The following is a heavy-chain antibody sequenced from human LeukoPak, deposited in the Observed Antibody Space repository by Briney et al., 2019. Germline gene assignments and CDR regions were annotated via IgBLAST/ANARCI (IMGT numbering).Heavy chain of an antibody. CDR1: GFTFSSYA. V-gene: IGHV3-23*01. Sequence: PGGSLRLSCAASGFTFSSYAMNWVGQAPGKGLEWVSLISTSGDSIYYADAVKGRFTISRDNSKNTVYLQMNSLRAEDTAVYFCAKAAYFYGSGSYYNDYWGQGTLVTVSS. CDR2: ISTSGDSI. J-gene: IGHJ4*02. D-gene: IGHD3-10*01. CDR3: AKAAYFYGSGSYYNDY.